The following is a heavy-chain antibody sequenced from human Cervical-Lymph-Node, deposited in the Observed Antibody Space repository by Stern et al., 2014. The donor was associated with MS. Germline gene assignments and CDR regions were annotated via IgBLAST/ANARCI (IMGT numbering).Heavy chain of an antibody. Sequence: QLVESGPGLVKPSETLSLTCTVSGGSISSSNYYWGWIRQPPGKGLEWIGSIYYRGSTYYNPSLKSRVTISVDTSKNQFSLTLTSVTAADTAVYYCATGYSRDFDYWGQGTLVTVSS. J-gene: IGHJ4*02. CDR2: IYYRGST. CDR1: GGSISSSNYY. D-gene: IGHD4-23*01. V-gene: IGHV4-39*01. CDR3: ATGYSRDFDY.